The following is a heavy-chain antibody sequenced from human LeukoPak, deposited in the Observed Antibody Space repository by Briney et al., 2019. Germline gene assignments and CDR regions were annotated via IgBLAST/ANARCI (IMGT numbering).Heavy chain of an antibody. J-gene: IGHJ4*02. CDR2: INHSGST. CDR3: ARGRGYNWNYFDY. V-gene: IGHV4-34*01. D-gene: IGHD1-20*01. Sequence: PSETLSLTCTVSGGSISSYYWSWIRQPPGKGLEWIGEINHSGSTNYNPSLKSRVTISVDTSKNQFSLKLSSVTAADTAVYYCARGRGYNWNYFDYWGQGTLVTVSS. CDR1: GGSISSYY.